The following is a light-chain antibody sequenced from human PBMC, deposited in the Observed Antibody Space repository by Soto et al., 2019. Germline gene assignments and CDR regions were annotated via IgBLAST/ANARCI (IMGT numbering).Light chain of an antibody. CDR3: MQATQSYT. CDR2: KIS. V-gene: IGKV2-24*01. J-gene: IGKJ2*01. Sequence: DIVLTXXPLXXXXXXXXPASISCRSSQSLVHSDGNTYFNWLQQRPGQPPRLLIYKISKRFPGVPDRFSGSGAGTDFTLKISRVEAEDVGVYYCMQATQSYTFGQGTKLEIK. CDR1: QSLVHSDGNTY.